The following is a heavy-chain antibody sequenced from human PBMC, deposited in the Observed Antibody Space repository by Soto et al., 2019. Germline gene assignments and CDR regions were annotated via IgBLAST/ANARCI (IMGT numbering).Heavy chain of an antibody. V-gene: IGHV3-48*01. CDR1: GFTFSSYS. CDR3: ARDIPVDLDYGDSPLWY. CDR2: ISSSSTI. Sequence: GGSLRLSCAASGFTFSSYSMNWVRQAPGKGLEWVSYISSSSTIYYADSVKGRFTISRDNAKNSLYLQMNSLRAEDTAVYYCARDIPVDLDYGDSPLWYWGQGTLVTVSS. J-gene: IGHJ4*02. D-gene: IGHD4-17*01.